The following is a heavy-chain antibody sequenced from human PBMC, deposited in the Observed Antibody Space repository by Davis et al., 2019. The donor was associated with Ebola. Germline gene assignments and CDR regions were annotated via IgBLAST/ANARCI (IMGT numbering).Heavy chain of an antibody. CDR1: GFTFNDYV. V-gene: IGHV3-9*01. CDR2: ITWNSRSI. D-gene: IGHD3-16*01. J-gene: IGHJ6*04. CDR3: AKRIGRRDDGGLYYYGMDV. Sequence: PGGSLRLSCAASGFTFNDYVMHWVRQAPGKGLEWVSGITWNSRSIGYADSVKGRFTISRDNAKNSLYLQMNSLRAEDTGLYYCAKRIGRRDDGGLYYYGMDVWGKGTTVTVSS.